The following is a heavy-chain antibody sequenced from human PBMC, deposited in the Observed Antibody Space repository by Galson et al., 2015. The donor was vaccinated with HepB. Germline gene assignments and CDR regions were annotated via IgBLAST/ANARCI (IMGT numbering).Heavy chain of an antibody. CDR1: GGSISSANW. V-gene: IGHV4-4*02. D-gene: IGHD1-1*01. CDR2: IYLGGRT. CDR3: ARHTSMPGTRGFDS. Sequence: LTCVVSGGSISSANWWSWVRQPPGKGLEWIGEIYLGGRTHYNPSLNSRVTMSIDTSNNQFSLMLTSVTAADTAMYYCARHTSMPGTRGFDSWGQGTLVTVSS. J-gene: IGHJ4*02.